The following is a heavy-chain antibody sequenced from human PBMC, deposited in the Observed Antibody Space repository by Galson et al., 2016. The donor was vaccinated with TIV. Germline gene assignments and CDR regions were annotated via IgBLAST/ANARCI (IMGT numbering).Heavy chain of an antibody. CDR2: INWSGDNT. J-gene: IGHJ4*02. CDR3: ARGGGSYYAVDF. V-gene: IGHV3-20*04. D-gene: IGHD1-26*01. Sequence: SLRLSCAASGFTFDDFGMSWVRQAPGKGLEWVSGINWSGDNTGYVDSVKGRFTISRDNAKNSLYLEMGSLRAEDTALYYCARGGGSYYAVDFWGQGTLVTVSS. CDR1: GFTFDDFG.